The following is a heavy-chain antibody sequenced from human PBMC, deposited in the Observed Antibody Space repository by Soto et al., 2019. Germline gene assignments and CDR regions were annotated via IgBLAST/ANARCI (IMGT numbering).Heavy chain of an antibody. CDR2: ISVSGGST. J-gene: IGHJ4*02. CDR3: AKVELGFYDRSGYADY. CDR1: GFTFSSYA. D-gene: IGHD3-22*01. Sequence: VQLLESGGGLVQPGGSLRLSCAASGFTFSSYAMSWVRQAPGKRLEWVSAISVSGGSTYYADSVKGRFTISRDNSKTTLYLQINSLEAEDTAVYYCAKVELGFYDRSGYADYWGQGTLVTVSS. V-gene: IGHV3-23*01.